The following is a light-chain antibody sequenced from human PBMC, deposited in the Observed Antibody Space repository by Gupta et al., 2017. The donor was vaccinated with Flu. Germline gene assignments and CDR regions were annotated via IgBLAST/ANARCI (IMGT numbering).Light chain of an antibody. J-gene: IGLJ3*02. V-gene: IGLV1-51*02. CDR1: SNNMGENY. CDR3: GTWDDSLYTVV. Sequence: VIICCSGGSNNMGENYVPWYQQLPGTAPKLLIYENDKRPSGIPDRFSGSKSGTSATLGITGLQTEDEADYYCGTWDDSLYTVVFGGGTKLTVL. CDR2: END.